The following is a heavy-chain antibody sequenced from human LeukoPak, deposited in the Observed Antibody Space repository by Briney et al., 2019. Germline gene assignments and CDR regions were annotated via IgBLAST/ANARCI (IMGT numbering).Heavy chain of an antibody. Sequence: GGSLRLSCTESILTFSSYALSWVRQAPGKGVEWVSGISGSGGITYYADSVKGRFAISRDNSKNTLYLQMNTLTAKDTAVYYCAKGRIIAAGTNDTFDIWGQGTMVTVSS. CDR1: ILTFSSYA. CDR2: ISGSGGIT. CDR3: AKGRIIAAGTNDTFDI. V-gene: IGHV3-23*01. D-gene: IGHD6-13*01. J-gene: IGHJ3*02.